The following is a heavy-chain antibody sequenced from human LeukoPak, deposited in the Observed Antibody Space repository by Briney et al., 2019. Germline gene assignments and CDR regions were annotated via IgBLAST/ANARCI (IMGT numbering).Heavy chain of an antibody. Sequence: ASVKVSCKASGYTFTSYGISWVRQAPGQGLEWMGWISAYNGNTNYAQKFQGRVTITADKSTSTAYMELSSLRSEDTAVYYCARVGTQPSTDYWGQGTLVTVSS. V-gene: IGHV1-18*01. CDR1: GYTFTSYG. CDR2: ISAYNGNT. CDR3: ARVGTQPSTDY. D-gene: IGHD1-1*01. J-gene: IGHJ4*02.